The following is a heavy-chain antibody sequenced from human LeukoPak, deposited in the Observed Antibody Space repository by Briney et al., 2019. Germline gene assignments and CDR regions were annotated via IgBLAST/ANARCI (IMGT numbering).Heavy chain of an antibody. CDR3: ARSLGYCSSTSCYSAFDI. D-gene: IGHD2-2*02. V-gene: IGHV4-4*07. CDR2: IYTSGST. CDR1: GGSIISYY. J-gene: IGHJ3*02. Sequence: SETLSLTCTVSGGSIISYYWSRVRQPAGKGLEWIGRIYTSGSTNYNPSLKSRVTMSVDTSKNQFSLKLSSVTAADTAVYYCARSLGYCSSTSCYSAFDIWGQGTMVTVSS.